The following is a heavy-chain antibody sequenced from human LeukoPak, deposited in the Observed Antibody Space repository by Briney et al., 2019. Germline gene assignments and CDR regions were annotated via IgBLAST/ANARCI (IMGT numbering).Heavy chain of an antibody. J-gene: IGHJ4*02. CDR1: GGSISSYY. D-gene: IGHD4-17*01. Sequence: SETLSLTCTVSGGSISSYYWSWIRQPPGKGPEWIGYIYYSGSTNYNPSLKSRVTISVDTSKNQFSLKLSSVTAADTAVYYCARTSVLPGNDYGDYFDYWGQGTLVTVSS. V-gene: IGHV4-59*08. CDR2: IYYSGST. CDR3: ARTSVLPGNDYGDYFDY.